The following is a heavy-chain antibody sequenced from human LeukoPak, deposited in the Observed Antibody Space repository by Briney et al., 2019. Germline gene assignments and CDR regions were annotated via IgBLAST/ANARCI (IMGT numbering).Heavy chain of an antibody. CDR1: GFTFSSYS. J-gene: IGHJ4*02. CDR2: ISSSSYI. Sequence: GGSLRLSCAASGFTFSSYSMNWVRQAPGKGLEWVSSISSSSYIYYADSVKGRFTISRDNAKNSPYLQMNSLRAEDTAVYYCARGITFGGVIVTYWGQGTLVTVSS. CDR3: ARGITFGGVIVTY. D-gene: IGHD3-16*02. V-gene: IGHV3-21*01.